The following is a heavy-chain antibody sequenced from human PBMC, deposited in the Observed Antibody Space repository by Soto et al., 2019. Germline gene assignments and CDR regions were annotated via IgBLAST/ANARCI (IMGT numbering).Heavy chain of an antibody. CDR2: ITGSCGYT. CDR1: GFTFSSNA. D-gene: IGHD3-22*01. CDR3: AKAMYYDSTGYLYYFGY. V-gene: IGHV3-23*01. Sequence: WGSLRLSCAASGFTFSSNAMSWVSQPPGKGLEWVSSITGSCGYTYYADSVKGRFTMSRDNSKNTLYRQMNTPTAGDTAGDSCAKAMYYDSTGYLYYFGYWGQVTLVTVSS. J-gene: IGHJ4*02.